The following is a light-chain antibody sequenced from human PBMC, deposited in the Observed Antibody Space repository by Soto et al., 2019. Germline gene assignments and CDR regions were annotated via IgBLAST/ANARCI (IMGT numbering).Light chain of an antibody. CDR2: DAS. J-gene: IGKJ1*01. Sequence: DIQMTQSPSTLSASGGDIVTITCPASQSVNDWLAWYQQKPGKAPNLLIYDASTLENGVPSRFTGSAAGTEFTLTLSSLQPDDFATYYCHQYKSYSQWTFGQGTKV. V-gene: IGKV1-5*01. CDR1: QSVNDW. CDR3: HQYKSYSQWT.